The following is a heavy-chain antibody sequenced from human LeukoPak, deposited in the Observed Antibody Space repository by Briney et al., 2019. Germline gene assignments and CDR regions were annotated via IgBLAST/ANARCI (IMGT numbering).Heavy chain of an antibody. CDR1: GGSISSSSYY. Sequence: PSETLSLTCTVSGGSISSSSYYWGWIRQPPGKGLEWIGYIYYSGSTNYNPSLKSRVTISVDTSKNQFSLKLSSVTAADTAVYYCARSVAGQTDYWGQGTLVTVSS. D-gene: IGHD6-19*01. CDR2: IYYSGST. CDR3: ARSVAGQTDY. V-gene: IGHV4-61*05. J-gene: IGHJ4*02.